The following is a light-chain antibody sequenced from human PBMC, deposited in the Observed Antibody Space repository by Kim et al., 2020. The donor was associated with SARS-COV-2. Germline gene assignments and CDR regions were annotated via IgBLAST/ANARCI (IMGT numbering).Light chain of an antibody. Sequence: EIVLTQSPGTLSLSPGERATLSCRASQSVSSSYLAWYQHKPGQAPTLLIYGASSRATGIPDRFSGSGSGTDFTLTISRLEPEDFAVYYCQQYGSSPSWTFGQGTKVDIK. V-gene: IGKV3-20*01. CDR1: QSVSSSY. CDR3: QQYGSSPSWT. J-gene: IGKJ1*01. CDR2: GAS.